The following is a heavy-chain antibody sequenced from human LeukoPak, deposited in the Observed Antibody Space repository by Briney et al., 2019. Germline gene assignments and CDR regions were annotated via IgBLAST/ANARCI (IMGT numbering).Heavy chain of an antibody. V-gene: IGHV3-11*04. CDR2: ISSSGTTI. D-gene: IGHD3-22*01. CDR3: ASIAEYYYDSSGYYSLNH. CDR1: GFTFSDYY. J-gene: IGHJ5*02. Sequence: GGSLRLSCAASGFTFSDYYTSWIRQAPGKGLEWVSYISSSGTTIYDADSVKGRFTIFRDNAKKSLYLQMNSLRAEDTAVYYCASIAEYYYDSSGYYSLNHWGQGTLVTVSS.